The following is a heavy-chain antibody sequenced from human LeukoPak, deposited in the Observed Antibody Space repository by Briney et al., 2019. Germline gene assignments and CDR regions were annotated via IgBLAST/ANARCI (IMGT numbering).Heavy chain of an antibody. J-gene: IGHJ5*02. CDR2: ISGSGGST. CDR1: GFTFSSYA. CDR3: AKDPYSNYPGRWFDP. V-gene: IGHV3-23*01. Sequence: GGSLRLSCAASGFTFSSYAISWVRQTPGKGLEWVSAISGSGGSTYYADSVKGRFTISRDNSKNTLYLQMNSLRAEDTAVYYCAKDPYSNYPGRWFDPWGQGTLVTVSS. D-gene: IGHD4-11*01.